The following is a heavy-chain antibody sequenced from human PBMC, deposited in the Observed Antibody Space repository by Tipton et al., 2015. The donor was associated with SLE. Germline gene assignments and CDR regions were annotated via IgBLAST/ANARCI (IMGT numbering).Heavy chain of an antibody. CDR2: FYTSGST. V-gene: IGHV4-4*07. J-gene: IGHJ3*02. Sequence: LRLSCTVSGGSISSYYWSWIRQPAGKGLEWIGRFYTSGSTNYNPSLKSRVTMSVDTSKNQFSLKLSSVTAADTAVYYCARVLSPYLDAFDIWGQGTMVTVSS. CDR1: GGSISSYY. D-gene: IGHD3-16*01. CDR3: ARVLSPYLDAFDI.